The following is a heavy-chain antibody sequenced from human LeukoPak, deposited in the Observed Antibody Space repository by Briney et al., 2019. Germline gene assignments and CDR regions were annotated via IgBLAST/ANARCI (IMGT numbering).Heavy chain of an antibody. V-gene: IGHV1-24*01. CDR2: FDPEDGET. Sequence: GASVKVSCKVSGYTLTELSMHWVRQAPGEGLEWMGGFDPEDGETIYAQKFQGRVTMTEDTSTDTAYMELSSLRSEDTAVYYCATEVVGATRDDAFDIWGQGTMVTVSS. CDR1: GYTLTELS. D-gene: IGHD1-26*01. CDR3: ATEVVGATRDDAFDI. J-gene: IGHJ3*02.